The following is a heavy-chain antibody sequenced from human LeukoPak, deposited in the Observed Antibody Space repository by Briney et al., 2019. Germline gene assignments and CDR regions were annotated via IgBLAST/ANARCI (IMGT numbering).Heavy chain of an antibody. Sequence: GGSLRLSCSASGFTFSSYTMHWVPQAPGKGLEYVSAISPNGGSTHYGESVKGRFTISRDNSKKTLYLQMSSLRAEDTAVYYCVKTIAVAGNFDYWGQGTLVTVS. CDR1: GFTFSSYT. J-gene: IGHJ4*02. CDR3: VKTIAVAGNFDY. CDR2: ISPNGGST. V-gene: IGHV3-64D*09. D-gene: IGHD6-13*01.